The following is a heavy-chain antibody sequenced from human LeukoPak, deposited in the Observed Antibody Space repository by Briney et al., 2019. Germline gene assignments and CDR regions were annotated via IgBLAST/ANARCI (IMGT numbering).Heavy chain of an antibody. V-gene: IGHV1-2*02. CDR3: TRALGGAGPPYDY. CDR1: GYTFTVYY. D-gene: IGHD3-16*01. J-gene: IGHJ4*02. Sequence: GASVKVSCKTSGYTFTVYYIHWVRQAPGQGLEWMGWVNPNIGGTNFAQKFQGRVTMTRDTSISTAYMELSSLRSDDTAVYYCTRALGGAGPPYDYWGQGTLVTVSS. CDR2: VNPNIGGT.